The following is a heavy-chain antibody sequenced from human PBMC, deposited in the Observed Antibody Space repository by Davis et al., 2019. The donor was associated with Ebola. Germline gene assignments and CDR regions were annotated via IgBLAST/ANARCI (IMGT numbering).Heavy chain of an antibody. J-gene: IGHJ4*02. CDR1: GGSISSSFYY. Sequence: SETLSLTCSVSGGSISSSFYYWGWVHQPPGKGLEWIGSNYYSGSTDSNPSLKSRVTISVDTSKNQLSLKLSSVTAADTAVYYCVALAATGFDYWGQGTLVTVSS. V-gene: IGHV4-39*07. CDR2: NYYSGST. D-gene: IGHD6-6*01. CDR3: VALAATGFDY.